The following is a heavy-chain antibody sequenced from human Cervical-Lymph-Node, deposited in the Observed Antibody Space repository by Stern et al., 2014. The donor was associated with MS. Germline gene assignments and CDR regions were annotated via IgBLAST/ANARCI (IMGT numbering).Heavy chain of an antibody. CDR1: GYTFTSYG. CDR3: ARVLSRSRYNWFDP. D-gene: IGHD2-8*01. V-gene: IGHV1-18*01. J-gene: IGHJ5*02. Sequence: VQLLESGAEVKKPGASVKVSCKASGYTFTSYGISWVRQAPGQGLEWMGWISAYNGNTNYAQKFQGRVTITADESTSTAYMELSSLRSEDTAVYYCARVLSRSRYNWFDPWGQGTLVTVSS. CDR2: ISAYNGNT.